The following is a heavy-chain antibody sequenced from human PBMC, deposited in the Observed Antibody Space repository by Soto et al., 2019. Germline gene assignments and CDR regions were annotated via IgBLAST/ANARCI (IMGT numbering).Heavy chain of an antibody. CDR1: GFTFSSYD. Sequence: GSLRLSCAASGFTFSSYDMHWVRQATGKGLEWVSAIGTAGDTYYPGSVKGRFTISRENAKNSLYLQMNSLRAEDTAVYYCARAGVTMVRGVIHNWFDPWGQGTLVTVSS. CDR2: IGTAGDT. D-gene: IGHD3-10*01. J-gene: IGHJ5*02. CDR3: ARAGVTMVRGVIHNWFDP. V-gene: IGHV3-13*01.